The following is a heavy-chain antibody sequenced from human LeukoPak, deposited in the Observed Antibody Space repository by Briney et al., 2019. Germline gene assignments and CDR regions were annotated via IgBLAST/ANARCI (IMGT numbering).Heavy chain of an antibody. CDR2: TYYRSKWYS. CDR3: AREIPAENWFDP. V-gene: IGHV6-1*01. Sequence: SQTLSLTCAISGDSVSSNSAAWNWIRQSPSRGLEWLGRTYYRSKWYSDYAVSVKSRIAINPDTSKNQFSLRLNSVTPEDTAVYFCAREIPAENWFDPWGQGTLVTVAS. CDR1: GDSVSSNSAA. D-gene: IGHD6-13*01. J-gene: IGHJ5*02.